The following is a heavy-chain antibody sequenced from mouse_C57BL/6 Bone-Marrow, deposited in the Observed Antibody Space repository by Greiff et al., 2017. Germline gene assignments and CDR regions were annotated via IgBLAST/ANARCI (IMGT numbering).Heavy chain of an antibody. CDR2: ISGGGGNT. D-gene: IGHD2-1*01. CDR3: ARPVYGNYWYFDV. Sequence: EVKLVESGGGLVKPGGSLKLSCAASGLTFSSYTMSWVRQTPEKRLAWVATISGGGGNTDYPDSVKGRFTISRDNAKNTLYLKMSSLRSEDTALYYCARPVYGNYWYFDVWGTGTTVTVSS. CDR1: GLTFSSYT. J-gene: IGHJ1*03. V-gene: IGHV5-9*01.